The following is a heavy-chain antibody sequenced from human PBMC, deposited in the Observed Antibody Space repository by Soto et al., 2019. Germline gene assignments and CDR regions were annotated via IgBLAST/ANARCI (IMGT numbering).Heavy chain of an antibody. D-gene: IGHD3-22*01. CDR2: INPRGGGT. CDR1: GYSFTDQY. Sequence: QVQLVQSGAEVRKPGASVNVSCKPSGYSFTDQYIQGVRQDPGQGLEWMGMINPRGGGTPYTPRFQGRVAMTRDTSTSTVYMELSSLRPEDTAVYYCGRGSGDYSADSNRPYNAFDKLGQGTLVTVTS. CDR3: GRGSGDYSADSNRPYNAFDK. J-gene: IGHJ3*02. V-gene: IGHV1-46*03.